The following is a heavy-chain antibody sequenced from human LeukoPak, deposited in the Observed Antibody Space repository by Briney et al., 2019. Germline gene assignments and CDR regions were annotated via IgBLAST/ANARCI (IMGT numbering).Heavy chain of an antibody. CDR1: GYTFTGHY. D-gene: IGHD2-8*02. V-gene: IGHV1-69*13. CDR2: IIPIFGTA. CDR3: ARDSGATGEFDY. Sequence: SVKVSCKASGYTFTGHYMHWVRQAPGQGLEWMGGIIPIFGTANYAQKFQGRVTITADESTSTAYMELSSLRSEDTAVYYCARDSGATGEFDYWGQGTLVTVSS. J-gene: IGHJ4*02.